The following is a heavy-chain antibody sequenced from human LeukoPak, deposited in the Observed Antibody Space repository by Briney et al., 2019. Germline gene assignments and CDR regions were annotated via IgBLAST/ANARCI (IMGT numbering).Heavy chain of an antibody. J-gene: IGHJ4*02. CDR3: ARHNIPSGYYYEYYFDY. CDR1: GGSISSSSYY. D-gene: IGHD3-22*01. CDR2: IYYSVST. Sequence: PSETLSLTCTVSGGSISSSSYYWGWIRQPPGKGLEWIGRIYYSVSTYYNPSLKSRVAISVDTSKNQFSLKLSSVTAADTAVYYCARHNIPSGYYYEYYFDYWGQGTLVTVSS. V-gene: IGHV4-39*01.